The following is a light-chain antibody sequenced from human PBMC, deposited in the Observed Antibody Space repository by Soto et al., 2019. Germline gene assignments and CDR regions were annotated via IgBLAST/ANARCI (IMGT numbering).Light chain of an antibody. V-gene: IGKV1-5*03. Sequence: IQMTQSPSTLSGSVGDRVTITCRASQTISSWLAWYQQKPGKAPKLLIYKASTLKSGVPSRFSGSGSGTEFTLTISSLKSEDFAVYYCQQYDNWPRTFGQGTKVDIK. CDR1: QTISSW. J-gene: IGKJ1*01. CDR2: KAS. CDR3: QQYDNWPRT.